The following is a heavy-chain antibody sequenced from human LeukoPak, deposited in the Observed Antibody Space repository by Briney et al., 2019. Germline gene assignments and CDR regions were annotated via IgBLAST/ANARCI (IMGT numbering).Heavy chain of an antibody. V-gene: IGHV4-4*07. CDR1: GGSISSYY. CDR3: ARSEVWGSYRHYYYYYMDV. D-gene: IGHD3-16*02. J-gene: IGHJ6*03. CDR2: IYTTGST. Sequence: KPSETLSLTCTVSGGSISSYYWSWIRQPAGKGLEWIGRIYTTGSTNYNPSLKSRVTMSVDTSKNQFSLKLSSVTAADTAVYYCARSEVWGSYRHYYYYYMDVWGKGTTVTISS.